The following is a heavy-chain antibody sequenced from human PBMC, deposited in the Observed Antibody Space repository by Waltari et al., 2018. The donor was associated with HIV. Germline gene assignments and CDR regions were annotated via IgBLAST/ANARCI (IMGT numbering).Heavy chain of an antibody. D-gene: IGHD3-10*01. V-gene: IGHV3-23*01. J-gene: IGHJ2*01. Sequence: EVQILESGGGLIQPGGSLRLYCVTSGFNFRTSAMRWVRQAPGKGLEWVSGTTGSGSDVYYADSVKGRFTISRDNSKNTVYLQMRSLRDEDTAVYFCARSGVGQRLVRGWVTDLWGRGTPVTVSS. CDR2: TTGSGSDV. CDR1: GFNFRTSA. CDR3: ARSGVGQRLVRGWVTDL.